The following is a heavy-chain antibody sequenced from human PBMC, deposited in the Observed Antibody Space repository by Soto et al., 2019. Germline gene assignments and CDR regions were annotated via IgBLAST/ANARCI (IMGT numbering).Heavy chain of an antibody. Sequence: QVQLVESGGGVVQPGRSLRLSCAASGFTFSSYGMHWVRQAPGKGLEWVAVIWYDGSNKYYADSAKGRFTISRDNSKNTLYLQMNSLRAEDTAVYYCARDSHHYGSGSYSSMDVWGQGTTVTVSS. V-gene: IGHV3-33*01. CDR2: IWYDGSNK. CDR1: GFTFSSYG. CDR3: ARDSHHYGSGSYSSMDV. D-gene: IGHD3-10*01. J-gene: IGHJ6*02.